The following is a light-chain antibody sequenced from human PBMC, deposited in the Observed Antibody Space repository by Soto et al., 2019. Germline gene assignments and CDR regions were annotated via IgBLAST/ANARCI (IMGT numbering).Light chain of an antibody. CDR1: QSLLYTDGKHY. J-gene: IGKJ5*01. V-gene: IGKV2-28*01. CDR3: MQALQTIT. CDR2: MGS. Sequence: DIVMTQSPLSLPVTPGEPASISCRSSQSLLYTDGKHYLEWYLQKPGQSPQLLIYMGSNRASGVPDRFSGSGPGTDFTLKISRVEAEDVGVYYCMQALQTITFGQGTRLEIK.